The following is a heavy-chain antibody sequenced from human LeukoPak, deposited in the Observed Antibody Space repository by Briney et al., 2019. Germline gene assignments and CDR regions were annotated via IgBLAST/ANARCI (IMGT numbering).Heavy chain of an antibody. V-gene: IGHV4-59*12. CDR3: ATLRESIAAAGSSAAFDI. J-gene: IGHJ3*02. CDR2: IYYSGST. D-gene: IGHD6-13*01. CDR1: GGSLSSYY. Sequence: SETLSLTCTVSGGSLSSYYWSWIRQPPGKGLEWIGYIYYSGSTNYNPSLKSRVTISVGTSKNQFSLKLSSVTAADTAVYYCATLRESIAAAGSSAAFDIWGQGTMVTASS.